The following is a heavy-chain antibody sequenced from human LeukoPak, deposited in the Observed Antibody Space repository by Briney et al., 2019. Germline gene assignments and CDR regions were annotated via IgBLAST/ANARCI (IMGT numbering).Heavy chain of an antibody. CDR3: ARDRYCSSTSCYADYYYGMDV. J-gene: IGHJ6*02. CDR2: ISSSGSTI. Sequence: PGGSLRLSCAASGFTFSDYYMSWIRQAPGKGLEWVSYISSSGSTISYADSVKGRFTISRDNAKNSLYLQMNSLRAEDTAVYYCARDRYCSSTSCYADYYYGMDVWGQGTTVTVSS. V-gene: IGHV3-11*01. D-gene: IGHD2-2*01. CDR1: GFTFSDYY.